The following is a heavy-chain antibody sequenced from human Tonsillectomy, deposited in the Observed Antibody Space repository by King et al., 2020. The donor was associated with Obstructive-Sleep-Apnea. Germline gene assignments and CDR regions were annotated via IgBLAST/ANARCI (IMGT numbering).Heavy chain of an antibody. CDR1: GGSISSSSYY. J-gene: IGHJ4*02. Sequence: QLQESGPGLVKPSETLSLTCIVSGGSISSSSYYWGWIRQPPGKGLEWIGSIYYSGSTYYNPSLKSRVTLSVDTPKNQFSVKLSSVTAADTAVYYCARANSGSYGAFDHWGQGTLATVSS. V-gene: IGHV4-39*07. D-gene: IGHD1-26*01. CDR3: ARANSGSYGAFDH. CDR2: IYYSGST.